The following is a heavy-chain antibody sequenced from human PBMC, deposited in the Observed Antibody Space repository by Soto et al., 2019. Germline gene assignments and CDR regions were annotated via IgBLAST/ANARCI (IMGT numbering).Heavy chain of an antibody. CDR3: ARILTEPYDYYGMDV. J-gene: IGHJ6*02. CDR1: GFSLSTSGMC. V-gene: IGHV2-70*01. Sequence: GSGPTLVNPAQTLTLTCTFSGFSLSTSGMCVTWIRQPPGKALEWLALIDWDDDKYYSTSLKTRLTISKDTSKNQVVLTMTNMDPVDTATYYCARILTEPYDYYGMDVWGQGTTVTVSS. CDR2: IDWDDDK.